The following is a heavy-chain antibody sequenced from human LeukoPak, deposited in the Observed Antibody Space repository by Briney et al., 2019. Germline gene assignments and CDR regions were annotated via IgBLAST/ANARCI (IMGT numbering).Heavy chain of an antibody. D-gene: IGHD4-17*01. J-gene: IGHJ4*02. Sequence: SETLSLTCSVSGGSIRSSDDYWGFVRQTPGKGLEWMGEIYHSGSTNYNPSLKTRVTVSVDKSKNQFSLKLSSVTAADTAVYYCARASHDYGDYSHFDYWGQGTLVTVSS. V-gene: IGHV4-39*07. CDR1: GGSIRSSDDY. CDR3: ARASHDYGDYSHFDY. CDR2: IYHSGST.